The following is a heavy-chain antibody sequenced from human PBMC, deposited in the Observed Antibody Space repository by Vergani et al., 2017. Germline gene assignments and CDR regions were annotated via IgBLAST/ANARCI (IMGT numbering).Heavy chain of an antibody. CDR1: GFSFSHYA. D-gene: IGHD1-1*01. Sequence: VQLVESGGGLVQPGGSLRLSCAASGFSFSHYAMHWVRQAPGKGLEWVAVISYDGSHNYYADSVKGRFTISRDNSKNTLYLQMNSLRAEDTAVYYCASSKGYKALHDAFDLWGQGTMVSVSS. CDR2: ISYDGSHN. CDR3: ASSKGYKALHDAFDL. J-gene: IGHJ3*01. V-gene: IGHV3-30*04.